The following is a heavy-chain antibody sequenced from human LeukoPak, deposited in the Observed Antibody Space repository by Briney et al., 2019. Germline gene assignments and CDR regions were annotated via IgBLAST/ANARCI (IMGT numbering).Heavy chain of an antibody. Sequence: SETLSLTCTVSGGSISSSSYYWGWIRQPPGKGLEWIGSIYYSGSTYYNPSLKSRVTISVDTSKNQFSLKMTSVTAADTAVYFCARVGSGGAWFDFWGQGTLVTVSS. J-gene: IGHJ4*02. CDR3: ARVGSGGAWFDF. CDR2: IYYSGST. D-gene: IGHD6-19*01. CDR1: GGSISSSSYY. V-gene: IGHV4-39*07.